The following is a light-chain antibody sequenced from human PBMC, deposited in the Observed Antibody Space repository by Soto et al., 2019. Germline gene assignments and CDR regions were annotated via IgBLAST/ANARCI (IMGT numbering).Light chain of an antibody. CDR3: SSYTTSRTVL. J-gene: IGLJ2*01. CDR2: DVG. V-gene: IGLV2-11*01. CDR1: SSDVGAYIY. Sequence: QSALTQPRSVSGSPGQSVTISCTGTSSDVGAYIYVSWYQQYPAKAPKVMIYDVGRRPSGVPDRFSGSRSGNTASLTISGLQAEDEADYYCSSYTTSRTVLFGGGTKLTVL.